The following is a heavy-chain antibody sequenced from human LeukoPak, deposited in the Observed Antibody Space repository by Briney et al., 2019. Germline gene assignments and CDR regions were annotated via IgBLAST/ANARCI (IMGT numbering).Heavy chain of an antibody. V-gene: IGHV4-39*01. CDR3: ARGGGAGRAFDI. J-gene: IGHJ3*02. CDR2: IYYTGGT. D-gene: IGHD1-26*01. CDR1: GGSITSSSYY. Sequence: SETLSLTCSVSGGSITSSSYYCAWIRQPPGKGLEWIGSIYYTGGTYYNPSLKSRLTISLGTSKNQFSLKLNSVTAADTAVYYCARGGGAGRAFDIWGQGTMVTVS.